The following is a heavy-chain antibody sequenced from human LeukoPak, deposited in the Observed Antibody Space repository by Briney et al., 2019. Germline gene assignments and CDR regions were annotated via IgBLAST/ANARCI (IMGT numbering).Heavy chain of an antibody. Sequence: GGSLRLSCVASGFTFSGHWMHWVRQVPGKGLVAVSRITPDGRSTAYADSVKGRFTISRDNDKNTLYLEMNSLTAEDTALYYCTRSGYSNGYDFWGQGTLVTVSS. J-gene: IGHJ4*02. V-gene: IGHV3-74*03. CDR1: GFTFSGHW. CDR2: ITPDGRST. D-gene: IGHD6-19*01. CDR3: TRSGYSNGYDF.